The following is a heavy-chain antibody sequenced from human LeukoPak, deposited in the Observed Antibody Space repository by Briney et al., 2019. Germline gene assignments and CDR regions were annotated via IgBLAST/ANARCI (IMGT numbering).Heavy chain of an antibody. J-gene: IGHJ5*02. CDR3: SKDRPIKGGFDP. CDR2: MRSDGTSK. CDR1: GFSLTTYG. V-gene: IGHV3-30*02. D-gene: IGHD3-16*01. Sequence: GGSLRLSCVASGFSLTTYGMLWVRQAPGKGLQWVAFMRSDGTSKYYGDSVEGRFTISRDNSKSTLYLLMNSLSAEDTGIYYCSKDRPIKGGFDPWGQGTPVTVSS.